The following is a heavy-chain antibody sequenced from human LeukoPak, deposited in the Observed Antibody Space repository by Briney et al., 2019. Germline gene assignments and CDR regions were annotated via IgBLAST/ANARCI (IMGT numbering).Heavy chain of an antibody. V-gene: IGHV4-30-2*01. Sequence: SSETLSLTCAVSGGSISSGGYSWSWIRQPPGKGLEWIGYIYHSGSTYYNPSLKSRVTISVDRSKNQFSLKLSSVTAADTAVYYCARSGIKTSFDYWGQGTLVTVSS. CDR3: ARSGIKTSFDY. D-gene: IGHD6-13*01. CDR1: GGSISSGGYS. J-gene: IGHJ4*02. CDR2: IYHSGST.